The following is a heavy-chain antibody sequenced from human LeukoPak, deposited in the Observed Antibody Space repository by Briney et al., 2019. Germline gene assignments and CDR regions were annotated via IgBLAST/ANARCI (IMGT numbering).Heavy chain of an antibody. CDR1: GFTFSSYA. CDR2: IYTGGDT. V-gene: IGHV3-53*01. J-gene: IGHJ4*02. Sequence: GGSLRLSCAVSGFTFSSYAMSWVRQAPGKGLEWVSVIYTGGDTYYADSVKGRFTISRDNSKNTLYLQMNSLRAEDTAVYYCARERRGYSLGFDYWGQGTLVTVSS. CDR3: ARERRGYSLGFDY. D-gene: IGHD5-18*01.